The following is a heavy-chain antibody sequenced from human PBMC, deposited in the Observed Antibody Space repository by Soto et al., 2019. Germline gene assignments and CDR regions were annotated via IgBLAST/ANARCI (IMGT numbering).Heavy chain of an antibody. J-gene: IGHJ3*02. D-gene: IGHD3-10*01. CDR1: GGSFSGYY. CDR3: ARDRLWFGELYAFDI. CDR2: INHSGST. Sequence: QVQLQQWGAGLLKPSATLSLTCAVYGGSFSGYYWSWIRQPPGKGLEWIGEINHSGSTNYNPSLKRRVTISVDTSKNQFSLKLSSVTAADTAVYYCARDRLWFGELYAFDIWGQGTMVTVSS. V-gene: IGHV4-34*01.